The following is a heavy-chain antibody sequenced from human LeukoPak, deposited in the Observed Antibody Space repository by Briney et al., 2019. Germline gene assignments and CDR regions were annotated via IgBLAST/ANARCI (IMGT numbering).Heavy chain of an antibody. J-gene: IGHJ5*02. CDR3: ARGGYSYGYH. CDR2: IYYSGST. CDR1: GGSISSYY. D-gene: IGHD5-18*01. V-gene: IGHV4-59*01. Sequence: SKTLSLTCTVSGGSISSYYWSWIRQPPGKGLEWIGYIYYSGSTNYNPSLKSRVTISVDTSKNQFSLKLSSVTAADTAVYYCARGGYSYGYHWGQGTLVTVSS.